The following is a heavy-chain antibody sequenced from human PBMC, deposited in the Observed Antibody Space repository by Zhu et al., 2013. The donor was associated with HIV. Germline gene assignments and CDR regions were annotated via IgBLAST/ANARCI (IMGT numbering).Heavy chain of an antibody. V-gene: IGHV1-69*12. CDR1: GGTFSSYA. D-gene: IGHD1-26*01. Sequence: QVQLVQSGAEVKKPGSSVKVSCKASGGTFSSYAISWVRQAPGQGLEWMGGIIPIFGTANYAQKFQGRVTITADESTSTAYMELSSLRSEDTAVYYCANGHRIVGATIGGYYFDYWGQGTLVTVSS. J-gene: IGHJ4*02. CDR2: IIPIFGTA. CDR3: ANGHRIVGATIGGYYFDY.